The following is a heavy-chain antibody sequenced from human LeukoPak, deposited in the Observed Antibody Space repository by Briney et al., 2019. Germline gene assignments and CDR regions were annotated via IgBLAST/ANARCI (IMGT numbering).Heavy chain of an antibody. V-gene: IGHV4-59*01. CDR1: GGSISSYY. CDR3: ARGTYYYDSSGYYVYYFDY. CDR2: IYYSGST. Sequence: SETLSLTCTVSGGSISSYYWSWIRQPPGKGLEWIGYIYYSGSTNYNPSLKSRVTIPVDTSKNQFSLKLSSVTAADTAVYYCARGTYYYDSSGYYVYYFDYWGQGTLVTVSS. D-gene: IGHD3-22*01. J-gene: IGHJ4*02.